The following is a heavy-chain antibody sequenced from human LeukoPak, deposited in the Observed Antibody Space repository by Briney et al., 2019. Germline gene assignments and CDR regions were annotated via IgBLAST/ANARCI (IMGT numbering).Heavy chain of an antibody. Sequence: SETLSLTCTVSGGSISSSSYYWGWIRQPPGEGLKWIGSIYYSGSTYYNPSLKSRVTISVDTSKNQFSLKLSSVTAADTAVYYCARDVVDLGIDYGDPSEAFDIWGQGTMVTVSS. J-gene: IGHJ3*02. CDR2: IYYSGST. CDR3: ARDVVDLGIDYGDPSEAFDI. V-gene: IGHV4-39*07. CDR1: GGSISSSSYY. D-gene: IGHD4-17*01.